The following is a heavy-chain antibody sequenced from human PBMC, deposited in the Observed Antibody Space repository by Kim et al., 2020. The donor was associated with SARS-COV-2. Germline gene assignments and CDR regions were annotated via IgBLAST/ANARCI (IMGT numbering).Heavy chain of an antibody. CDR2: INHSGST. CDR1: GGSFSGYY. V-gene: IGHV4-34*01. Sequence: SETLSLTCAVYGGSFSGYYWSWIRQPPGKGLEWIGEINHSGSTNYNPSLKSRVTISVDTSKNQFSLKLSSVTAADTAVYYCARGRYRVGIAARYYYYGMDVWGQGTTVTVSS. J-gene: IGHJ6*02. D-gene: IGHD6-6*01. CDR3: ARGRYRVGIAARYYYYGMDV.